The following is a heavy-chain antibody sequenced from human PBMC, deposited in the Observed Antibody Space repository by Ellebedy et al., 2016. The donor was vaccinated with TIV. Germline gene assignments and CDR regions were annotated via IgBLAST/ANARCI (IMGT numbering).Heavy chain of an antibody. V-gene: IGHV1-69*13. CDR2: IIPIFGTA. CDR1: GYTFTSYA. J-gene: IGHJ4*02. D-gene: IGHD4-17*01. CDR3: AREPPGDFQLYFDY. Sequence: SVKVSXKASGYTFTSYAMHWVRQAPGQGLEWMGGIIPIFGTANYAQKFQGRVTITADESTSTAYMELSSLRSEDTAVYYCAREPPGDFQLYFDYWGQGTLVTVSS.